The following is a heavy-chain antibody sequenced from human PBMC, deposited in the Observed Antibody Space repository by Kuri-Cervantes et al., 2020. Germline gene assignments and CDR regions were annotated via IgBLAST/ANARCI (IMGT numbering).Heavy chain of an antibody. CDR2: IWYDGSNK. CDR1: GFTFSSYG. CDR3: ARGGFLDILTGLRGTDAFGI. D-gene: IGHD3-9*01. Sequence: GESLKISCAASGFTFSSYGMHWVRQAPGKGLEWVAVIWYDGSNKYYADSVKGRFTISRDNSKNTLYLQMNSLRAEDTAVYYCARGGFLDILTGLRGTDAFGIWGQGTMVTVSS. J-gene: IGHJ3*02. V-gene: IGHV3-33*01.